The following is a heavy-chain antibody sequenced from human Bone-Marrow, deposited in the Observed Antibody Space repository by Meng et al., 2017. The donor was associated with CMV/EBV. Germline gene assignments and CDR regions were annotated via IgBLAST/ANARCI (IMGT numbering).Heavy chain of an antibody. CDR1: GDSINNYH. CDR2: MHYTGNT. Sequence: SETLSLTCSVSGDSINNYHCSWIRQSPAKGLEWIGYMHYTGNTQYNPSLKSRVTISMDTSKNQFSLNLNSVTAADAAVYYCAGVKPGPYFDYWGQGTLVTVPS. CDR3: AGVKPGPYFDY. V-gene: IGHV4-59*13. D-gene: IGHD2-21*01. J-gene: IGHJ4*02.